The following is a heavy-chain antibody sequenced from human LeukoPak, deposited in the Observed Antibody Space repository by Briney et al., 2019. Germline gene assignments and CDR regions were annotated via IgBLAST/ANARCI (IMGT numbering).Heavy chain of an antibody. V-gene: IGHV3-13*04. CDR2: IGSAGDI. J-gene: IGHJ4*02. CDR3: ARAGSGSYYFDY. D-gene: IGHD1-26*01. Sequence: GGSLRLSCAASGFTFSSYDMHWVRQTTGNGLEWVSVIGSAGDIYYSGSVKGRFIISRENAKNSLYLQMNTLGVGDTAVYYCARAGSGSYYFDYWGQGTLVTVSS. CDR1: GFTFSSYD.